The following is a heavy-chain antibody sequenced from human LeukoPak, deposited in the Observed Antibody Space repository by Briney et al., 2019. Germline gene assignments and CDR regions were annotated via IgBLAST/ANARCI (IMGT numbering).Heavy chain of an antibody. CDR2: VDGSSYNT. V-gene: IGHV3-23*01. Sequence: PGGSLRLSCAASGFTFSSYAMSWVRQAPGKGLEWVSAVDGSSYNTYYADSVRGRFTISRDNSENTLYLQMNSLRDDDTAVYYCAKDSAAAGGHDSDFWGQGTLVTVSS. D-gene: IGHD6-13*01. J-gene: IGHJ4*02. CDR1: GFTFSSYA. CDR3: AKDSAAAGGHDSDF.